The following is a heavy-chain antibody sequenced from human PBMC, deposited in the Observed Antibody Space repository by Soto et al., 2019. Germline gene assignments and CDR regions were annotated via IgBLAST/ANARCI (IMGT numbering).Heavy chain of an antibody. J-gene: IGHJ5*02. CDR3: ATQEVGGSYVYTFDP. V-gene: IGHV4-39*02. CDR2: IYCSGST. D-gene: IGHD1-26*01. CDR1: GASISSSSYY. Sequence: QLQLQESCPGLVKPSETLSLTCTVSGASISSSSYYWGWIRQPPGKGLEWIGSIYCSGSTYYNPSLKSRVTISVDTSKNHFSLKLSSVTAADTAVYYCATQEVGGSYVYTFDPWGQGTLVTVSS.